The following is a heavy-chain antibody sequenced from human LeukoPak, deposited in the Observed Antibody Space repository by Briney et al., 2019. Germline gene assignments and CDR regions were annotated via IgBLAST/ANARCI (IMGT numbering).Heavy chain of an antibody. J-gene: IGHJ4*02. CDR2: IYSGGST. CDR1: GFTFSSYA. Sequence: GGSLRLSCAASGFTFSSYAMSWVRQAPGKGLEWVSLIYSGGSTYYADSVMGRSTISRDKSNNTLYLQMNSLRAEDTAVYYCATGGRSGVAFESWGQGTLVTVSS. D-gene: IGHD2-15*01. V-gene: IGHV3-23*03. CDR3: ATGGRSGVAFES.